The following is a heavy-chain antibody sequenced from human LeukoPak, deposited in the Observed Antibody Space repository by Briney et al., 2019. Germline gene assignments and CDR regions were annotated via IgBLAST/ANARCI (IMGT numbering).Heavy chain of an antibody. D-gene: IGHD2-15*01. CDR2: INHSGNT. J-gene: IGHJ6*02. Sequence: SETLSHTCAVYGGSFSGYYWSWIRQPPGKGLEWIGEINHSGNTKYNPSLKSRVTISVDTSKNQFSLKLSSVTAADTAVYYCARVPYCSGGRCNYYYYYGMDVWGQGITVTVPS. V-gene: IGHV4-34*01. CDR1: GGSFSGYY. CDR3: ARVPYCSGGRCNYYYYYGMDV.